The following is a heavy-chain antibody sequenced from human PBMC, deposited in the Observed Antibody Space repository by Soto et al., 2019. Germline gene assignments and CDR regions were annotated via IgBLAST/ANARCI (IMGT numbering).Heavy chain of an antibody. CDR3: ARALGYCSGGSCGWFDP. Sequence: SETLSLTCAVSGGSISSGGYSWSWIRQPPGKGLEWIGYIYHSGSTYYNPSLKSRVTISVDRSKNQFSLKMSSVTAADTAVYYCARALGYCSGGSCGWFDPWGQGTLVTVSS. D-gene: IGHD2-15*01. V-gene: IGHV4-30-2*01. J-gene: IGHJ5*02. CDR1: GGSISSGGYS. CDR2: IYHSGST.